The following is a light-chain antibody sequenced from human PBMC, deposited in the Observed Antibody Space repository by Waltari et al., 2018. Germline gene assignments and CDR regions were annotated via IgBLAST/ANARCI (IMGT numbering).Light chain of an antibody. Sequence: SSDLTQDPGVSVALGQTGRINCHGDSLGRNYATWYQQKAGQAPVLVMYGYNKRPSGIADRFSGSSSGTTSSLIIAGSQAEDEADYYCSSRDSSGKVLFGGGTKVTVL. CDR2: GYN. J-gene: IGLJ3*02. V-gene: IGLV3-19*01. CDR1: SLGRNY. CDR3: SSRDSSGKVL.